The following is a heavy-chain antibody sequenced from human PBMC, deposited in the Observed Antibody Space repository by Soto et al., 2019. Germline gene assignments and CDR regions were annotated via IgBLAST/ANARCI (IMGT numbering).Heavy chain of an antibody. V-gene: IGHV3-48*03. CDR3: ANDFWSEYR. CDR1: GFTFSSYE. CDR2: ISGSSSMI. D-gene: IGHD3-3*01. Sequence: GGSLRLSCEASGFTFSSYEMNWVRQAPGRGLEWISYISGSSSMIYYADSVKGRFTISRDNAKNSLYLQMNSLRAEDTAAYFCANDFWSEYRWGQGTLVTVSS. J-gene: IGHJ4*02.